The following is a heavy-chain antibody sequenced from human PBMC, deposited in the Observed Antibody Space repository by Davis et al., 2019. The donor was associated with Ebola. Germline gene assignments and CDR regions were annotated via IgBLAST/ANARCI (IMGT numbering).Heavy chain of an antibody. Sequence: AASVKVSCKASGGTFSSYAISWVRQAPGQGLEWIGVITPMFGTSNYAQKFQGGVTITADESTSTAYMELNSLRSEDTAVYFCARGGVAYSDLDYWGQGTLVAVSS. D-gene: IGHD2-21*01. CDR3: ARGGVAYSDLDY. J-gene: IGHJ4*02. CDR2: ITPMFGTS. V-gene: IGHV1-69*13. CDR1: GGTFSSYA.